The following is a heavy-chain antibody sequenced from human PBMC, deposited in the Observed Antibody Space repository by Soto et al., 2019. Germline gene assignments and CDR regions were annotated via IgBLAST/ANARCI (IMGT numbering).Heavy chain of an antibody. CDR3: AREDFTIFGVVPSHFDY. CDR1: GYTFTSYA. J-gene: IGHJ4*02. CDR2: INAGNGNT. D-gene: IGHD3-3*01. Sequence: GASVKVSCKASGYTFTSYAMHWVRQAPGQRLEWMGWINAGNGNTKYSQKFQGRVTITRDTSASTAYMELSSLRSEDTAVYYCAREDFTIFGVVPSHFDYWGQGTLVTVPQ. V-gene: IGHV1-3*01.